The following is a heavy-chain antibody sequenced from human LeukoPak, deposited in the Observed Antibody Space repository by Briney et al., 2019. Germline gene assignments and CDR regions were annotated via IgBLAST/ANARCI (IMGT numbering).Heavy chain of an antibody. CDR3: ARSLDY. Sequence: GGSLRLSCAASGFTFSSYAMDWIRQAPGKGLEWVAVISYDGSKKYYADPVRGRFTISRDNSKNTVYLQMNSLRGDDTAVYYCARSLDYWGQGTLVTVSS. CDR1: GFTFSSYA. J-gene: IGHJ4*02. V-gene: IGHV3-30-3*01. CDR2: ISYDGSKK.